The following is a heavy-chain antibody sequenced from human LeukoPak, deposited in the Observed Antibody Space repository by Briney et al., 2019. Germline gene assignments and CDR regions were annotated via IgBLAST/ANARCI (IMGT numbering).Heavy chain of an antibody. D-gene: IGHD6-13*01. CDR2: ISSSGSTI. J-gene: IGHJ4*02. Sequence: GGSLRLSCAASGFTFSTYEMNWVRQAPGKGLEWVSYISSSGSTIYYADSVKGRFTISRDNAKNSLYLQMGSLRAEDTAVYYCARDRSSSWYYFDYWGQGTLVTVSS. CDR1: GFTFSTYE. CDR3: ARDRSSSWYYFDY. V-gene: IGHV3-48*03.